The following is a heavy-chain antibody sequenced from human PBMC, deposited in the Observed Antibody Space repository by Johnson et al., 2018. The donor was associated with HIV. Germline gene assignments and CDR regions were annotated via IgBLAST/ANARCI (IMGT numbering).Heavy chain of an antibody. CDR3: ARGGSSGWSGFLAFDI. J-gene: IGHJ3*02. V-gene: IGHV3-30*04. CDR2: ISYDGSNK. Sequence: VQLVESGGGVVQPGRSLRLSCAASGFTFSSYAMHWVRQAPGKGLEWVAVISYDGSNKYYADSVKGRITISRDNSKNTLYVQMNSLRAEDTAVYYCARGGSSGWSGFLAFDIWGQGTMVTVSS. D-gene: IGHD6-19*01. CDR1: GFTFSSYA.